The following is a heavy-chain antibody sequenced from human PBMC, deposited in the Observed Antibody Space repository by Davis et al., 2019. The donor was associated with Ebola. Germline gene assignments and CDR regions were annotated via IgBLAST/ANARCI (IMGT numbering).Heavy chain of an antibody. CDR1: GDSMESFY. CDR3: ARTPRYSSYGAFFDY. Sequence: SETLSLTCTVSGDSMESFYWSWIRQPPGKGLEWIGNIYYSGTTNYNPSLKSRVTISRDTSKNQFSLSLTPVTTTDTAMYYCARTPRYSSYGAFFDYWGQGTLVTVSS. D-gene: IGHD5-18*01. CDR2: IYYSGTT. V-gene: IGHV4-59*01. J-gene: IGHJ4*02.